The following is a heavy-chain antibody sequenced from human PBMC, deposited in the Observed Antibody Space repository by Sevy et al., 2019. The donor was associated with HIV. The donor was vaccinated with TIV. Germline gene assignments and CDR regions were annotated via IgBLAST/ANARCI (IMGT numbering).Heavy chain of an antibody. D-gene: IGHD6-19*01. Sequence: SETLSLSCAVYGGSFSGYYWSWIRQPPGKGLEWIGEISHSGGTNYNPSLKSRVTISADTSKNQFSLQLSSVTAADTAVYYCARLRIVLAGTGYFDLWGRGTPVTVSS. CDR3: ARLRIVLAGTGYFDL. CDR2: ISHSGGT. J-gene: IGHJ2*01. CDR1: GGSFSGYY. V-gene: IGHV4-34*01.